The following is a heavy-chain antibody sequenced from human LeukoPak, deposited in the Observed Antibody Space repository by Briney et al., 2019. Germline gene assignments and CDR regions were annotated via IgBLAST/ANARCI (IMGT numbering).Heavy chain of an antibody. CDR3: ARALMSSSWYDAFDI. V-gene: IGHV4-31*03. Sequence: SETLSLTCTVSGGSISSGGYYWSWIRQHPGKGLEWIGYIYYSGSTYYNPSLKSRVTISVDTSKNQFSLKLSSVTAADTAVYYCARALMSSSWYDAFDIWGQGTMVTVSS. D-gene: IGHD6-13*01. CDR2: IYYSGST. CDR1: GGSISSGGYY. J-gene: IGHJ3*02.